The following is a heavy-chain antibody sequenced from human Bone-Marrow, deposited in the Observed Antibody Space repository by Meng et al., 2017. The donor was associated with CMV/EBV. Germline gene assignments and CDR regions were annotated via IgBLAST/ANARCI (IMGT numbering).Heavy chain of an antibody. CDR2: ISWNSGSI. CDR3: AKDGRREYYGSGPFDY. J-gene: IGHJ4*02. D-gene: IGHD3-10*01. CDR1: GFTFDDYA. V-gene: IGHV3-9*01. Sequence: SLKISCAASGFTFDDYAMHWVRQAPGKGLEWVSGISWNSGSIGYADSVKGRFTISRDNAKNSLNLQMNSLRAEDTAVYYCAKDGRREYYGSGPFDYWGQGTLVTVSS.